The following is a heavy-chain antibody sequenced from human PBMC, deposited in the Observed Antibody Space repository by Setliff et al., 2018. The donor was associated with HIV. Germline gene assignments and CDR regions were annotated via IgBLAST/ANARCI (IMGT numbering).Heavy chain of an antibody. D-gene: IGHD5-12*01. CDR1: GFTFSDSS. J-gene: IGHJ4*02. V-gene: IGHV3-48*01. CDR3: ASDISPDDGYNRLHYFDY. CDR2: INSASTTK. Sequence: GGSLRLSCVASGFTFSDSSMYWVRQAPGKGLEWISYINSASTTKYYADSVRGRFTISRDNAQNSLHLQLSSLRAADTAVYYCASDISPDDGYNRLHYFDYWGQGTLVTVSS.